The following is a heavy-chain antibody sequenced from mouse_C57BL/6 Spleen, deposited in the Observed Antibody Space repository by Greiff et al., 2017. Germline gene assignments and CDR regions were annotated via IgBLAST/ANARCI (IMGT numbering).Heavy chain of an antibody. Sequence: QVQLQQPGTELVKPGASVKLSCKASGYTFTSYWMHWVKQRPGQGLEWIGNINPSNGGTNYNEKFKSKATLTVDKSSSTAYMQLSSLTSAASAVXYCASAPIYYYGSRYAMDYWGQGTSVTVSS. CDR2: INPSNGGT. J-gene: IGHJ4*01. CDR1: GYTFTSYW. CDR3: ASAPIYYYGSRYAMDY. D-gene: IGHD1-1*01. V-gene: IGHV1-53*01.